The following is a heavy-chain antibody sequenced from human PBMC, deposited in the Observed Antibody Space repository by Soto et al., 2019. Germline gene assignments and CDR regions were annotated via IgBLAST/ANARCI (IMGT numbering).Heavy chain of an antibody. D-gene: IGHD5-18*01. CDR3: ARDRGYSYGYESDY. CDR1: GGTFSSYT. J-gene: IGHJ4*02. V-gene: IGHV1-69*08. Sequence: QVQLVQSGAEVKKPGSSVKVSCKASGGTFSSYTISWVRQAPGQGLEWMGRIIPILGIANYAQKFQGRVTITAAKSTSTAYMELSSLRSEDTAVHYCARDRGYSYGYESDYWGQGTLVTVSS. CDR2: IIPILGIA.